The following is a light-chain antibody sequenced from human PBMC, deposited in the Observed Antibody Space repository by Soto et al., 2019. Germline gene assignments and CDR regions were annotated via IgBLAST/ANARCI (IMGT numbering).Light chain of an antibody. V-gene: IGKV3-20*01. J-gene: IGKJ1*01. CDR3: QQYGSSRWT. CDR2: GAS. CDR1: QSVGSAY. Sequence: EIVLTQSPGTLSLSPGERATLSCRASQSVGSAYLAWYQHKPGQAPRLLIYGASSRATGIPDRISGSGSGTALLLTISRLEPEDLAVYYCQQYGSSRWTFGQGTKVEAK.